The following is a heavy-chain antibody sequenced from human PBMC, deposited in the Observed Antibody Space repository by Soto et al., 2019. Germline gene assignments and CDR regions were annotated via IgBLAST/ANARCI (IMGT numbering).Heavy chain of an antibody. J-gene: IGHJ3*02. V-gene: IGHV1-18*01. CDR2: ISAYNGNT. CDR1: GYTFTSYG. D-gene: IGHD1-26*01. Sequence: ASVKVSCKASGYTFTSYGISWVRQAPGQGLEWMGWISAYNGNTNYAQKLQGRVTMTPDTSTSTAYKELRSLRSDDTAVYYCARPMEMGATKDAFDIWGQGTMVTVSS. CDR3: ARPMEMGATKDAFDI.